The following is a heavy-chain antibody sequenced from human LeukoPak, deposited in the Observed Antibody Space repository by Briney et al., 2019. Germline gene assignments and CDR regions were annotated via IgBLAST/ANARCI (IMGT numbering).Heavy chain of an antibody. Sequence: SETLSLTCAVYGGSFSGYYWSWIRQPPGKGLEWVGEINHSGSANYNPSLKSRVTISVDTSKNQFSLKLSSVTAADAAVYYCARVLPYSSSWYREPRFDPWGQGTLVTVSS. CDR2: INHSGSA. V-gene: IGHV4-34*01. CDR1: GGSFSGYY. J-gene: IGHJ5*02. D-gene: IGHD6-13*01. CDR3: ARVLPYSSSWYREPRFDP.